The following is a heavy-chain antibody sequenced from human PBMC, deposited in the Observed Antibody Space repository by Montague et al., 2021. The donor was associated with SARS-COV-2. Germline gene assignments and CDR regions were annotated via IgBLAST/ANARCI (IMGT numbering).Heavy chain of an antibody. D-gene: IGHD6-19*01. CDR2: NSDGGTST. CDR1: GFTFDSHA. CDR3: AKDLETSGWYTFFFDS. J-gene: IGHJ4*02. V-gene: IGHV3-23*01. Sequence: SLRLSCAGSGFTFDSHAMSWVRQAPGKGLEWVAGNSDGGTSTYYADSAKGRLIISRDNSKSTLYLQIHSLRAEDTAVYYCAKDLETSGWYTFFFDSWGQGTLVTVSS.